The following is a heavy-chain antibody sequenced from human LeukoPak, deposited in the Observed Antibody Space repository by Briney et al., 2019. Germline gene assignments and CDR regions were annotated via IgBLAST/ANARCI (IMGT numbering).Heavy chain of an antibody. D-gene: IGHD3-3*01. Sequence: GGTLRLSCAAYGFTFSSSWMHWVRQVPGKGLVWVSRISSDGITTNYADSVKGRFTISRDNAKNTVYLQMNSLRAEDTAVYYCARMEVAWGQGTIVTVSS. CDR1: GFTFSSSW. CDR3: ARMEVA. CDR2: ISSDGITT. J-gene: IGHJ3*01. V-gene: IGHV3-74*01.